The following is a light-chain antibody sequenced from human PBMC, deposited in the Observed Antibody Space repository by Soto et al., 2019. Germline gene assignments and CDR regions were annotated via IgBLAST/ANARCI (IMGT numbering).Light chain of an antibody. V-gene: IGKV3-15*01. CDR1: QSVGSN. Sequence: DIVMTQSPATLSVSPGDRATLSCRASQSVGSNLAWYQQKPGQAPRLLIYGASTRATGIPARVSGSGSGTDFTLTISSLQSEDLAVYYCRQYNHWPRTFGQGTKLEIK. CDR2: GAS. J-gene: IGKJ2*01. CDR3: RQYNHWPRT.